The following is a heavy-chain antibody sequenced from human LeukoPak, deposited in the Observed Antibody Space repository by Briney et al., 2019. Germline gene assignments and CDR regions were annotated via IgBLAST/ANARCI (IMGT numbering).Heavy chain of an antibody. CDR2: IWYDGSNK. CDR1: GFTFSSYG. J-gene: IGHJ6*03. D-gene: IGHD1-26*01. CDR3: ARDGRVSYYYYYYMDV. V-gene: IGHV3-33*01. Sequence: GGSLRLSCAASGFTFSSYGMHWVRQAPGKGLEWVAVIWYDGSNKYYADSVKGRFTISRDNSRNTLYLQMNSLRAEDTAVYYCARDGRVSYYYYYYMDVWGKGTTVTVSS.